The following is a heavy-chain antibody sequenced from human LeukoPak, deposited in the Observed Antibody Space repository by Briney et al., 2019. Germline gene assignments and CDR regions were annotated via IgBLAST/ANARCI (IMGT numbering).Heavy chain of an antibody. D-gene: IGHD3-16*02. CDR2: ISYDGSNK. Sequence: GGSLRLSCAASGFTFSSYAMHWVRQAPGKGLEWVAVISYDGSNKYYADSVKGRFTISRDNSKNTLYLQMNSLRAEDTAVYYCAREGYGNYDYVWGSYRYTGAFDIWGQGTMVTVSS. CDR1: GFTFSSYA. V-gene: IGHV3-30-3*01. CDR3: AREGYGNYDYVWGSYRYTGAFDI. J-gene: IGHJ3*02.